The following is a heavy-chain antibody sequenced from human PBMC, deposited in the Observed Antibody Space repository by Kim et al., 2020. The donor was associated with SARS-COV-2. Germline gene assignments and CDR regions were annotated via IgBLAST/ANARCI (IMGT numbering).Heavy chain of an antibody. CDR2: IDGSDGTT. J-gene: IGHJ4*02. CDR1: GFTFTGYA. CDR3: MKGGWGWIWDH. Sequence: GGSLRLSCTTSGFTFTGYAMSWVRQAPGKGLEWVSSIDGSDGTTYYVDSVKGRFTTSRDNSKNTLYLQMSTLRADDTAVYYCMKGGWGWIWDHWGQGTLV. V-gene: IGHV3-23*01. D-gene: IGHD2-2*03.